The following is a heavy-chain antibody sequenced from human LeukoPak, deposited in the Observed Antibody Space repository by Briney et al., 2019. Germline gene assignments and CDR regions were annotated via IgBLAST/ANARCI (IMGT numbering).Heavy chain of an antibody. CDR3: ARGYGSGTYYTPMHV. Sequence: GGSLRLSCAASGFTFSSHWMHWVRQAPGKGLVWVSRINVNGNSTSYADSVKGRFTVSRDNAKNTLYLQMNSMRAEDTAVYYCARGYGSGTYYTPMHVWGRGTTVTVSS. CDR2: INVNGNST. J-gene: IGHJ6*02. D-gene: IGHD3-10*01. CDR1: GFTFSSHW. V-gene: IGHV3-74*01.